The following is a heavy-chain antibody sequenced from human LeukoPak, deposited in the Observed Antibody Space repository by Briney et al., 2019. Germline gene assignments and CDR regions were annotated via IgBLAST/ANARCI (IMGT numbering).Heavy chain of an antibody. D-gene: IGHD6-6*01. J-gene: IGHJ4*02. CDR1: GYSFTTYW. CDR2: IYPGDSDT. Sequence: GESLKISCKGSGYSFTTYWIGWVRQMPGKGLEWMGIIYPGDSDTRYSPSFQGQVTISADNSISTAYLQWSSLKASDTAMYYCARQTIKYSTSSPVDYWGQGTLVTVSS. V-gene: IGHV5-51*01. CDR3: ARQTIKYSTSSPVDY.